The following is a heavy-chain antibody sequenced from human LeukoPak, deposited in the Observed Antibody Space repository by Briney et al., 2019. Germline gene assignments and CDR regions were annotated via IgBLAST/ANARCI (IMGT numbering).Heavy chain of an antibody. CDR3: AKDVRGGLDY. V-gene: IGHV3-30*18. J-gene: IGHJ4*02. CDR1: GFTFNNYT. Sequence: GGSLRLSCAASGFTFNNYTMFWVRQAPGKGLEWVAVISYDGSNIYYADSVKGRFTISRDNSKNTLYLQMNSLRAEDMAVYYCAKDVRGGLDYWGQGTLVTVSS. CDR2: ISYDGSNI. D-gene: IGHD3-16*01.